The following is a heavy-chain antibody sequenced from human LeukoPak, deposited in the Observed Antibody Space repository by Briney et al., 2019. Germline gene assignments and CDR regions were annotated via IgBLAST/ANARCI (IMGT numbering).Heavy chain of an antibody. CDR2: IDPSDSYT. CDR1: GYSFTSYW. CDR3: ARPGYYDSSGYYPRDY. Sequence: GESLKISCQGSGYSFTSYWISWVRQVPGKGLEWMGRIDPSDSYTNYSPSFQGQVTISADKSISTAYLQWSSLKASDTAMYYCARPGYYDSSGYYPRDYWGQGTLVTVSS. J-gene: IGHJ4*02. V-gene: IGHV5-10-1*04. D-gene: IGHD3-22*01.